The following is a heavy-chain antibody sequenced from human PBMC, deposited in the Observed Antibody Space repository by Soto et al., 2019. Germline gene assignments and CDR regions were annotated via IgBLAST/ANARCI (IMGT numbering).Heavy chain of an antibody. V-gene: IGHV3-53*01. CDR1: GFTVSNNY. J-gene: IGHJ5*02. CDR2: IYSGGYT. CDR3: GPPPGGGGA. D-gene: IGHD3-10*01. Sequence: VQLVESGGGLIQPGGSLRLSCAVSGFTVSNNYMSWVRQAPGKGLEGVSVIYSGGYTAYGDSVKGRFTISRDNSKHTLYFQLKSLGPDDPACFSWGPPPGGGGAWGQGTLVTVSS.